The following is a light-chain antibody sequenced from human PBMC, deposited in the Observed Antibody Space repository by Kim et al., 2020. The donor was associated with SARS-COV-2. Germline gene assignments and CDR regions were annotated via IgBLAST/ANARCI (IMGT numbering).Light chain of an antibody. CDR3: QQLTSYPFT. Sequence: IQLTQSPSSLSASVGDRVTITCRASQGINSYFAWYQQKPGNAPKLLIYATSTLQSGVPSRFSGSGSGTDFTLTISSLQPEDFATYYCQQLTSYPFTFGQGTKLEI. J-gene: IGKJ2*01. CDR2: ATS. CDR1: QGINSY. V-gene: IGKV1-9*01.